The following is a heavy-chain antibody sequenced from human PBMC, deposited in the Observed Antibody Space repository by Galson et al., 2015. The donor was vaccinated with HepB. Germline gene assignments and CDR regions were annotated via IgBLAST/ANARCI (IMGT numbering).Heavy chain of an antibody. V-gene: IGHV5-51*01. CDR1: GYSFTSYW. J-gene: IGHJ6*03. D-gene: IGHD2-2*01. Sequence: SGAEVKKPGESLKISCKGSGYSFTSYWIGWVRQMPGKGLEWMGIIYPGDSDTRYSPSFQGQVTISADESISTAYLQWSSLKASDTAMYYCARQGCSSTSCYYYYYYMDVWGKGTTVTVSS. CDR3: ARQGCSSTSCYYYYYYMDV. CDR2: IYPGDSDT.